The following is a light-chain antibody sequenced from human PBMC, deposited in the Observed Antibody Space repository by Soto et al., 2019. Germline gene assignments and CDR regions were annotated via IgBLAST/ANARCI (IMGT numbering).Light chain of an antibody. V-gene: IGKV1-5*03. CDR3: QQYNGYWT. CDR1: QSISGS. CDR2: EAS. J-gene: IGKJ1*01. Sequence: DIQMTQSPSTLSASVGDRVTITCRASQSISGSLAWYQQKPGKAPKLLIYEASNLKSGVPSRFSGSGSGTEYTLTISSLQPDDSARYYCQQYNGYWTCGQGTRVESK.